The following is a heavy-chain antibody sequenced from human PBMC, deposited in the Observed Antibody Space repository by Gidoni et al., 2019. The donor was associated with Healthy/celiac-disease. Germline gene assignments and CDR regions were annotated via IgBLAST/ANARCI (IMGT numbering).Heavy chain of an antibody. CDR1: GFYLSTSGVG. J-gene: IGHJ4*02. CDR2: IYWDDDK. D-gene: IGHD3-22*01. Sequence: QIPLKESGPTLVNPTQPPTLTRPFPGFYLSTSGVGVGWIRQPPGKALEWLALIYWDDDKRYSPSLKSRLTITKDTSKNQVVLTMTNMDPVDTATYYCAGDSSGYRPFDYWGQGTLVTVSS. V-gene: IGHV2-5*02. CDR3: AGDSSGYRPFDY.